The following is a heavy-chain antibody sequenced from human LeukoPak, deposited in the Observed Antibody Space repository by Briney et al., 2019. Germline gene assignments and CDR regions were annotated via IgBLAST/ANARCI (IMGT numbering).Heavy chain of an antibody. J-gene: IGHJ4*02. CDR1: GGSFSGYY. D-gene: IGHD3-22*01. CDR3: ARRDSSED. V-gene: IGHV4-34*01. Sequence: SETLSLTCAVYGGSFSGYYWSWIRQPPGKGLEWIGEINHSGSTNYNPSLKNRVTISVDTSKNQFSLKLSSVTAADTAVYYCARRDSSEDWGQGTLVTVSS. CDR2: INHSGST.